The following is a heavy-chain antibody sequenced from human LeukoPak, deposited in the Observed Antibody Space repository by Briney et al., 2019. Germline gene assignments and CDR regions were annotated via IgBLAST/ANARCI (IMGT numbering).Heavy chain of an antibody. J-gene: IGHJ4*02. V-gene: IGHV4-61*02. CDR3: ARDQGYGDPGY. CDR2: IYTSGST. CDR1: GGSISSGSYY. D-gene: IGHD4-17*01. Sequence: SQTLSLTCTVSGGSISSGSYYWSWIRQTAGKGLEWIGRIYTSGSTNYNPSLKSRVTISVDTSKNQFSLKLSSVTAADTAVYYYARDQGYGDPGYWGQGTLVTVSS.